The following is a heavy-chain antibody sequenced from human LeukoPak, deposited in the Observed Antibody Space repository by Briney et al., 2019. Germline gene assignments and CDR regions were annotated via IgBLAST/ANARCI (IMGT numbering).Heavy chain of an antibody. J-gene: IGHJ4*02. CDR3: ARRGGVLMVYAYFDY. CDR2: INHSGST. V-gene: IGHV4-34*01. CDR1: GGSFSGYY. Sequence: SETLSLTCAVYGGSFSGYYWSWIRQPPGKGLEWIGEINHSGSTNYDPSLKSRVTISVDTSKNQFSLKLSSVTAADTAVYYCARRGGVLMVYAYFDYWGQGTLVTVSS. D-gene: IGHD2-8*01.